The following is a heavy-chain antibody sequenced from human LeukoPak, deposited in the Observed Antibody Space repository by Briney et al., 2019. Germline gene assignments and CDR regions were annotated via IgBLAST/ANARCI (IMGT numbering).Heavy chain of an antibody. D-gene: IGHD4-23*01. V-gene: IGHV5-10-1*01. Sequence: RESLKISCKGSGYSFTSYWISWVRQMPGKGLEWMGRIDPSDSYTNYSPSFQGHVTISADKSISTAYLQWSSLKASDTAMYYCARHDYGGNSAWDYWGQGTLVTVSS. J-gene: IGHJ4*02. CDR3: ARHDYGGNSAWDY. CDR1: GYSFTSYW. CDR2: IDPSDSYT.